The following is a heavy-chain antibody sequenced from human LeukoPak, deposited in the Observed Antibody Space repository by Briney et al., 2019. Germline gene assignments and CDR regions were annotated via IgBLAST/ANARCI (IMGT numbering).Heavy chain of an antibody. D-gene: IGHD5-18*01. CDR3: ARAPTKGYSYGFDAFDI. J-gene: IGHJ3*02. Sequence: SETLSLTCTVSGGSISSSSYYWGWIRQPPGKGLEWIGSIYYSGSTYYNPSLKSRVTISVDTSKNQFSLKLSSVTAADTAVYYCARAPTKGYSYGFDAFDIWGQGTMVTVSS. V-gene: IGHV4-39*07. CDR2: IYYSGST. CDR1: GGSISSSSYY.